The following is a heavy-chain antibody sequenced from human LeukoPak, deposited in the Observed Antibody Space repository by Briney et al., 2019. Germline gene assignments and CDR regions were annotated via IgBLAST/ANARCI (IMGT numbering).Heavy chain of an antibody. Sequence: GASVKVPCKVSGGTFSSYAISWVRQAPGQGLEWMGGIIPNFGTANYAQKFQGRVTITADESTSTAYMELSSLRSEDTAVYYCARGEQLLDYWGQGTVVSVSS. CDR2: IIPNFGTA. D-gene: IGHD1-26*01. J-gene: IGHJ4*02. CDR1: GGTFSSYA. V-gene: IGHV1-69*13. CDR3: ARGEQLLDY.